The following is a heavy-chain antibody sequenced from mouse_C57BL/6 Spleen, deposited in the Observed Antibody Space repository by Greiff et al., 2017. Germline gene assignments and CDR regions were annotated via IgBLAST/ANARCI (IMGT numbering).Heavy chain of an antibody. CDR1: GYTFTSYG. V-gene: IGHV1-81*01. CDR2: IYPRSGNT. J-gene: IGHJ2*01. Sequence: VQLQESGAELARPGASVKLSCKASGYTFTSYGISWVKQRTGQGLVWIGEIYPRSGNTYYNEKFKGKATLTADKSSSTAYMELRSLTSEDSAVYFCARKSLMVTTDYFDYWGQGTTLTVSS. CDR3: ARKSLMVTTDYFDY. D-gene: IGHD2-2*01.